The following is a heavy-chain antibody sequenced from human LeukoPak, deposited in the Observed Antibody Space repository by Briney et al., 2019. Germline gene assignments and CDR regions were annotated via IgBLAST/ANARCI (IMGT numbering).Heavy chain of an antibody. J-gene: IGHJ4*02. V-gene: IGHV1-18*01. CDR1: GYSFNSYG. CDR3: AREGYCNSTSCDKPFDC. CDR2: ISAYNGNT. Sequence: SVKVSCKASGYSFNSYGISWVRQAPGQGLEWMGWISAYNGNTNYAQKFQDRVTMTTDTSTSTAYMELRSLRSDDTAVYYCAREGYCNSTSCDKPFDCWGPGALVTVSS. D-gene: IGHD2-2*01.